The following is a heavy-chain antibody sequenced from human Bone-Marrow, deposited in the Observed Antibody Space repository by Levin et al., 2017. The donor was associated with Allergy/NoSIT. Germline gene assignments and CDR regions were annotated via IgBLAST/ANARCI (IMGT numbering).Heavy chain of an antibody. V-gene: IGHV3-9*01. Sequence: PGESLKISCAASGFTFDDYAMHWVRQAPGKGLEWVSGISWNSGSIGYADSVKGRFTISRDNAKNSLYLQMNSLRAEDTALYYCAKDISGSCYSGRFDYWGQGTLVTVSS. CDR1: GFTFDDYA. D-gene: IGHD2-15*01. J-gene: IGHJ4*02. CDR2: ISWNSGSI. CDR3: AKDISGSCYSGRFDY.